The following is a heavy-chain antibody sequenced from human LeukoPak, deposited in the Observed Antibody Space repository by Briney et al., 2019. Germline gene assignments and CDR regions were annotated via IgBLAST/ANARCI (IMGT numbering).Heavy chain of an antibody. CDR2: IWPGDCDA. V-gene: IGHV5-51*01. CDR1: GYTFTYYW. J-gene: IGHJ1*01. Sequence: GESLQISSQGFGYTFTYYWIAWGRPKPGKGLEWMGIIWPGDCDAKYRPSLQGQVTFSVDKSISTAYMELNSLKTSDTAIYYCARLFWGYSGYDGGGDHWGPGTLVTVSS. CDR3: ARLFWGYSGYDGGGDH. D-gene: IGHD5-12*01.